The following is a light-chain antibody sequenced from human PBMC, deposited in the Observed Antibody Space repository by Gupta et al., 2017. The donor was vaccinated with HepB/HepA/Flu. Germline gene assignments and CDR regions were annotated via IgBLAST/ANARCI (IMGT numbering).Light chain of an antibody. CDR3: QQYGSTPYT. V-gene: IGKV3-20*01. Sequence: VLTHSPGTLSLSPGERATLSCRASQSVTRSYLAWFQQKPGQAPRLLIYGASSRATGIPDRFSGSGSGTDFTLTISRLEPEDFAVYYCQQYGSTPYTFGQGTKLENK. CDR1: QSVTRSY. J-gene: IGKJ2*01. CDR2: GAS.